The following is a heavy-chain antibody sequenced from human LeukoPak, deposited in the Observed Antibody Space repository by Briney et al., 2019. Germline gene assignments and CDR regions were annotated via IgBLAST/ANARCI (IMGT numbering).Heavy chain of an antibody. Sequence: PGGSLRLSCAASGFTFSSYAMSWVRQAPGKGLEWVSAISGSGGSTYYADSVKGRFTISRVNSKNTLYLQMNSLRAEDTAVYYCAKRAYYYDSSGYPFDYWGQGTLVTVSS. V-gene: IGHV3-23*01. CDR3: AKRAYYYDSSGYPFDY. CDR1: GFTFSSYA. CDR2: ISGSGGST. J-gene: IGHJ4*02. D-gene: IGHD3-22*01.